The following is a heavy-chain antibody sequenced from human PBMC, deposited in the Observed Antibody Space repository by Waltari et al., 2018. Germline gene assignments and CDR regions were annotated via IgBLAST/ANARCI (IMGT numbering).Heavy chain of an antibody. CDR1: YWSISSRSYY. CDR3: ARVLIRTSGLNFDS. D-gene: IGHD3-16*01. J-gene: IGHJ4*02. CDR2: IYYSGSS. V-gene: IGHV4-39*07. Sequence: QQESGPSLAKPSETLALTCTFPYWSISSRSYYWGWIRLAPGKGLEWIGHIYYSGSSYHNPSLKSRITMSVDSSKNQFSLTLSSVTAADTAVYYCARVLIRTSGLNFDSWGQGSLVTVSS.